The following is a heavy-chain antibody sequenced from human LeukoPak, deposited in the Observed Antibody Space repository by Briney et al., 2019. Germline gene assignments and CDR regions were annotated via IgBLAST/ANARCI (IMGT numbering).Heavy chain of an antibody. CDR2: INYSGRT. J-gene: IGHJ5*02. V-gene: IGHV4-39*01. D-gene: IGHD3-10*01. Sequence: TPSETLSLTCTVSGGSISSTSYYWGWIRQPPGKGLEWIGSINYSGRTYYNVSLKSRVTTSIDTSKNQFSVKLTSVTAADTAVYYCARRGAGLNWFDPWGQGTLVTVSS. CDR1: GGSISSTSYY. CDR3: ARRGAGLNWFDP.